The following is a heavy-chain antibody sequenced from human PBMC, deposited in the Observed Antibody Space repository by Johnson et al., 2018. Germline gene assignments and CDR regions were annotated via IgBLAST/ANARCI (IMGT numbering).Heavy chain of an antibody. CDR2: INHSGST. D-gene: IGHD6-13*01. J-gene: IGHJ1*01. CDR1: GGSFSGYY. Sequence: QVQLQQWGAGLLKPSETLSLTCAVYGGSFSGYYWSWIRQPPGKGLEWIGEINHSGSTHYNPYLKSRVTISVETSKNQFSRKLSSVTAADTAVYYCARITPAAGNVGYFQHWGQGTLVTVSS. V-gene: IGHV4-34*01. CDR3: ARITPAAGNVGYFQH.